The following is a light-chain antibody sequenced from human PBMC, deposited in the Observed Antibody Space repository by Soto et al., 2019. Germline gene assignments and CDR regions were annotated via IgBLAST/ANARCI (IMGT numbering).Light chain of an antibody. J-gene: IGLJ3*02. CDR3: RSYKSSRSGWV. CDR1: SSDVGGYNY. CDR2: DIS. V-gene: IGLV2-14*01. Sequence: QSVLTQPPSVSGSPGQTITISCTGTSSDVGGYNYVYWYQQHPGTAPKLMIFDISNRPSGVSNRFSGSKSGNSASLTISGLQAEDEADYYCRSYKSSRSGWVFGGGTKLTVL.